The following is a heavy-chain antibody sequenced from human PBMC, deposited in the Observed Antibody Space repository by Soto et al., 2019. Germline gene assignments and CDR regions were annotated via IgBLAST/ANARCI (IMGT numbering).Heavy chain of an antibody. CDR1: SGSISSNSYL. CDR2: ILYSGDT. Sequence: SETLSLTCIVSSGSISSNSYLWGWIRKRPGKGLEWIGAILYSGDTYYSESLKSRVTMSIDTAKNQFSLKLNSVTAADTAVYYCARQGRNTKIVILRHYATDFWGQGTAVTVSS. V-gene: IGHV4-39*01. CDR3: ARQGRNTKIVILRHYATDF. D-gene: IGHD3-22*01. J-gene: IGHJ6*02.